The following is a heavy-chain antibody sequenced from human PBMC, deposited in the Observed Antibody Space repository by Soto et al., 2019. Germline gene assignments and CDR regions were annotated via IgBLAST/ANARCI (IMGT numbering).Heavy chain of an antibody. CDR1: GGSVNGYY. J-gene: IGHJ5*02. Sequence: SATRYLTCAVYGGSVNGYYWNWIRQPPGKGLEWIGEINHTGGTHYNPSLKSRVTMSVDTAKNEFSRRLSSVTAADTAIYYCASRITVFALLIPPFDPCGQGTPVTVSS. D-gene: IGHD3-3*01. V-gene: IGHV4-34*01. CDR2: INHTGGT. CDR3: ASRITVFALLIPPFDP.